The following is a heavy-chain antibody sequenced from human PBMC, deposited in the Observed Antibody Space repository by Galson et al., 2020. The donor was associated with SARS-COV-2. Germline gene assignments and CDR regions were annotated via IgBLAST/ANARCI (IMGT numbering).Heavy chain of an antibody. CDR1: GFSLSTSGVG. V-gene: IGHV2-5*02. Sequence: KMSGPTLVKPTQTLTLTCTFSGFSLSTSGVGVGWIRQPPGKALEWLALIHWDDDKRYSPSLKSRLTITKDTSKNQVVLTMTNMDPVDTATYYCAHRSSVPYYYGMDVWGQGTTVTVSS. D-gene: IGHD3-10*01. J-gene: IGHJ6*02. CDR2: IHWDDDK. CDR3: AHRSSVPYYYGMDV.